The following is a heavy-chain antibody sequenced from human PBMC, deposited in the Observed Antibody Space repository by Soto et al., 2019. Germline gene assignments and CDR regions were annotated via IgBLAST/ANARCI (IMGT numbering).Heavy chain of an antibody. Sequence: VGSLRLSCAASGFTFSSYSMNWVRQAPGKGLEWVSSISSSSSYIYYADSVKGRFTISRDNAKNSLYLQMNSLRAEDTAVYYCARDLIAAAGPEYFQHWGQGTLVTVSS. V-gene: IGHV3-21*01. CDR2: ISSSSSYI. CDR1: GFTFSSYS. D-gene: IGHD6-13*01. CDR3: ARDLIAAAGPEYFQH. J-gene: IGHJ1*01.